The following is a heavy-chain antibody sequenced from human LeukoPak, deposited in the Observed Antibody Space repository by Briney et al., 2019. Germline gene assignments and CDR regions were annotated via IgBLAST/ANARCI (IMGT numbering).Heavy chain of an antibody. V-gene: IGHV1-18*01. CDR2: ISAYNGNT. CDR3: ARGPRDGLNY. J-gene: IGHJ4*02. Sequence: ASVKVSCTASGYTFISYSISWVRQAPGQGLEWMGWISAYNGNTNYAQNLQRRVTMTTDTSMSTAYMELSSLRSDDTAVYYCARGPRDGLNYWGQGTLVTVSS. D-gene: IGHD5-24*01. CDR1: GYTFISYS.